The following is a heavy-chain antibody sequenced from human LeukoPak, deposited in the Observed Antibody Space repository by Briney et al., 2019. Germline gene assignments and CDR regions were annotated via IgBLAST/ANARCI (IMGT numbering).Heavy chain of an antibody. V-gene: IGHV3-21*01. J-gene: IGHJ4*02. Sequence: PGGSLRLSCAASGFTFSSYSMNRVRQAPGKGLEWVSSISSSSSYIYYADSVKGRFTISRDNAKNSLYLQMNSLRAEDTAVYYCARGERGLYCSSTSCYPVLGGQGTLVTVSS. D-gene: IGHD2-2*01. CDR1: GFTFSSYS. CDR3: ARGERGLYCSSTSCYPVL. CDR2: ISSSSSYI.